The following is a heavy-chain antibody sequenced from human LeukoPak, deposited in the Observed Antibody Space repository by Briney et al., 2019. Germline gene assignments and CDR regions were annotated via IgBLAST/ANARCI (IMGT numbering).Heavy chain of an antibody. CDR2: ISYDGSSK. D-gene: IGHD2-15*01. J-gene: IGHJ4*02. CDR3: ARGGSYAYDF. Sequence: GRSLRLSCAASGFTFSSYAMHWVRQAPGKGLEWVAVISYDGSSKYADSVKGRFTVSRDNSKNSLYLQMNSLRAEDTAVYHCARGGSYAYDFWGQGTLVTVSS. V-gene: IGHV3-30*04. CDR1: GFTFSSYA.